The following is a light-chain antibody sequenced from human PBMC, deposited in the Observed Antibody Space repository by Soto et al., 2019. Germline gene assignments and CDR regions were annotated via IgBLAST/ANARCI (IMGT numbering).Light chain of an antibody. CDR2: VNN. Sequence: QSVLTQPPSVSGAPGQRVTISCTGSSSNIGAPYDVHWYRQLPGAAPKLLIYVNNSRPSGVPDRFSGSKSGTSASLAITGLQAEDEADYYCQFYDSSLSGSVVFGGGTQLTVL. CDR1: SSNIGAPYD. J-gene: IGLJ2*01. CDR3: QFYDSSLSGSVV. V-gene: IGLV1-40*01.